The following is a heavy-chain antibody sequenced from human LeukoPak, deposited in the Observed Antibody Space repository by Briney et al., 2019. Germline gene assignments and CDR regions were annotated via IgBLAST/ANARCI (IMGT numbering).Heavy chain of an antibody. CDR3: ARSQPLAYFDL. V-gene: IGHV1-69*06. CDR2: IIPIFGTA. CDR1: GGSFNSYA. Sequence: SVKVSCKATGGSFNSYAISWVRQAPGQGLEWMGGIIPIFGTANYAQKFQGRVTITADKSTNTAYMELSSLRSEDTAVYYCARSQPLAYFDLWGRGTLVTVSS. J-gene: IGHJ2*01.